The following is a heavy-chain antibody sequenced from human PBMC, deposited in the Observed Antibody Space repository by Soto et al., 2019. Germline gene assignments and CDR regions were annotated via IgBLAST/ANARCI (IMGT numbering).Heavy chain of an antibody. Sequence: PSETLSLTCIVSGDSIKSDYWSWIRQPPGKGLEWIGYIYYSGRTKYNPSLTSRVTISIDSSKQQFSLKLTSVTAADTAVYYCARYDTSGISLPYWGQGMLVTVSS. V-gene: IGHV4-59*01. CDR1: GDSIKSDY. D-gene: IGHD3-22*01. CDR3: ARYDTSGISLPY. CDR2: IYYSGRT. J-gene: IGHJ4*02.